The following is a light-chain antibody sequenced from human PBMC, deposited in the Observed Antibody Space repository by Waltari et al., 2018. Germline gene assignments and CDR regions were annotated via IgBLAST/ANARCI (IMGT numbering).Light chain of an antibody. CDR3: QTGGHGTWV. Sequence: QLVLTQSPSASASLGASVKLTCTLSSGHSSNVIAWLQQQPEKGPRYLMKVNSDGSHSTGDTIPYRFSGSSSGTEHYLTISSLQSEDEADYYCQTGGHGTWVFGGGTKLTVL. V-gene: IGLV4-69*01. CDR1: SGHSSNV. CDR2: VNSDGSH. J-gene: IGLJ3*02.